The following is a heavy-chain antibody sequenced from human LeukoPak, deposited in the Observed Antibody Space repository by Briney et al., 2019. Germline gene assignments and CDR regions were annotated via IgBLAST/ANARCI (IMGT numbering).Heavy chain of an antibody. CDR1: GFTFSDYT. V-gene: IGHV3-21*01. J-gene: IGHJ6*02. D-gene: IGHD6-13*01. CDR2: ISRGGTYI. Sequence: GGSLRLSCATSGFTFSDYTMNWVRQAPGKGLEWLSCISRGGTYIYYSDSVKGRFTISRDSAKNSLYLQMNSLGAEDTAIYYCAREDDSSMIRASHGMDVWGQGTTVTVS. CDR3: AREDDSSMIRASHGMDV.